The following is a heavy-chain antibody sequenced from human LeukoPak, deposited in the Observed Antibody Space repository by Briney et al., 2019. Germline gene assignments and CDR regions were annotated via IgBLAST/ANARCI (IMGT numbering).Heavy chain of an antibody. V-gene: IGHV1-69*01. D-gene: IGHD6-19*01. CDR1: GFTFSSYA. CDR3: ARLYSSGWYFDC. J-gene: IGHJ4*02. Sequence: SCAASGFTFSSYAISWVRQAPGQGLEWMGGIIPIFGTANYAQKFQGRVTITADESTSTAYMELSSLRSEDTAVYYCARLYSSGWYFDCWGQGTLVTVSS. CDR2: IIPIFGTA.